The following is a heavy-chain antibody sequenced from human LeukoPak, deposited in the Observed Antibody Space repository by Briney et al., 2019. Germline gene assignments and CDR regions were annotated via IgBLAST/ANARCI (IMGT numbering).Heavy chain of an antibody. CDR2: MYPNRGNT. D-gene: IGHD2-2*01. V-gene: IGHV1-8*01. CDR3: ARPQNCSSTSCYGYYYGMDV. CDR1: GYTFTSYD. J-gene: IGHJ6*02. Sequence: GASVKVSCKASGYTFTSYDINWVRQATAQGLEWMGWMYPNRGNTGYAQKFQGRVTMTRNPSISTAYMELSSLRSEDTAVYYCARPQNCSSTSCYGYYYGMDVWGQGTTVTVSS.